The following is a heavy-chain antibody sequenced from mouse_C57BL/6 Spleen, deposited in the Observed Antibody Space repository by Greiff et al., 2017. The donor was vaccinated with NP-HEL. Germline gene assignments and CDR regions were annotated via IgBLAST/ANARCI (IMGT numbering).Heavy chain of an antibody. V-gene: IGHV1-85*01. J-gene: IGHJ4*01. CDR3: ARSVDSSGYYYAMDY. CDR2: IYPRDGST. D-gene: IGHD3-2*02. Sequence: QVQLQQSGPELVKPGASVKLSCKASGYTFTSYDINWVKQRPGQGLEWIGWIYPRDGSTKYNEKFKGKATLTVDTSSRTAYMELHSLTSEDSAVYFCARSVDSSGYYYAMDYWGQGTSVTVSS. CDR1: GYTFTSYD.